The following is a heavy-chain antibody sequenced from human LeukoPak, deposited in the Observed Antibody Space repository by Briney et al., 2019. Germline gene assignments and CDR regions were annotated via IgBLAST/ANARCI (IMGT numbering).Heavy chain of an antibody. V-gene: IGHV3-21*01. D-gene: IGHD2-21*01. Sequence: PGGSLRLSCAASGFTFSLYNMNWVRQAPGKGLEWVSSITSSSSYIYYADSVKGRFTISRGNAKNSLYLQMNSLRAEDTAVYYCARGLYCGGDCWDAFDIWGQGTMVTVSS. CDR1: GFTFSLYN. CDR2: ITSSSSYI. CDR3: ARGLYCGGDCWDAFDI. J-gene: IGHJ3*02.